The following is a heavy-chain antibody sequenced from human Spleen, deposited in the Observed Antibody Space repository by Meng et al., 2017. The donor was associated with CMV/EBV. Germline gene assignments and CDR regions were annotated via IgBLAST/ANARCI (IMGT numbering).Heavy chain of an antibody. D-gene: IGHD5-18*01. J-gene: IGHJ4*02. Sequence: QESGRGLVNPSGPLSLPRTGSGGSTSSSSYYWGWIRQPPGKGLEWIGSIYYSGSTYYNPSLKSRVTISVDTSKNQFSLKLSSVTAADTAVYYCARMRRGYSYGYLDYWGQGTLVTVSS. CDR3: ARMRRGYSYGYLDY. CDR1: GGSTSSSSYY. CDR2: IYYSGST. V-gene: IGHV4-39*07.